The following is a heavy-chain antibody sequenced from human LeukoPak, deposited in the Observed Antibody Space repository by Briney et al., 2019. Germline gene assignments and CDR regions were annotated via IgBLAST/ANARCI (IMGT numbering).Heavy chain of an antibody. CDR2: LYYSGST. CDR1: GGSISGYF. V-gene: IGHV4-59*08. J-gene: IGHJ3*02. D-gene: IGHD6-19*01. Sequence: KPSETLSLTCTVSGGSISGYFWSWIRQPPGKWLELIGYLYYSGSTNYNPSLKSRVTVSVDTSKDQFSLRLSSVTAADTAVYYCARLLAVAGGDAFDIWGQGKMVTVSS. CDR3: ARLLAVAGGDAFDI.